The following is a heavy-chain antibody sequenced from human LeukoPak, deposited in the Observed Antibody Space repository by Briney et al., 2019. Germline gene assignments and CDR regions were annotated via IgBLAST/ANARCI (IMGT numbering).Heavy chain of an antibody. D-gene: IGHD6-13*01. Sequence: VTVSYKGSGYTFTSYDINWVRQAAEQGVEWMGWMNPNSGNTGYAQKFQGRVTMTRTTSIRTAYMELSSLRSEDTAVYYCARVMSSSSCYEDYWGQGTLVTVSS. CDR3: ARVMSSSSCYEDY. J-gene: IGHJ4*02. CDR1: GYTFTSYD. CDR2: MNPNSGNT. V-gene: IGHV1-8*01.